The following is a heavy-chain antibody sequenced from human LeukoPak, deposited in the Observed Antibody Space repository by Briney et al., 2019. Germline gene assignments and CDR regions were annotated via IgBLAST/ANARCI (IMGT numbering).Heavy chain of an antibody. CDR3: ARGLPAAHFDY. V-gene: IGHV3-30-3*01. CDR1: GFTFSNYA. J-gene: IGHJ4*02. CDR2: IAYEGSNN. D-gene: IGHD2-2*01. Sequence: PGRSLRLSCTASGFTFSNYAMHWVRQAPGKGPEWVTVIAYEGSNNYHADSVKGRFTISRDNSKNTLYLQMNSLRAEDTAVYYCARGLPAAHFDYWGQGTLVTVSS.